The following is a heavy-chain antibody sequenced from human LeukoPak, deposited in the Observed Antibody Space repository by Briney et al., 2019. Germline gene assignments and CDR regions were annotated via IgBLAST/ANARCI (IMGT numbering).Heavy chain of an antibody. CDR2: ISYDGSNK. J-gene: IGHJ6*02. D-gene: IGHD2-2*02. V-gene: IGHV3-30*18. Sequence: GGSLRLSCAASGFTFSSYGMHWVRQAPGKGLEWVAVISYDGSNKYYADSVKGRFTISRDNSKNTLYLQMNSLRAEDTAVYYCAKDALNIVVVPAAIPDYGMDVWGQGTTVTVSS. CDR1: GFTFSSYG. CDR3: AKDALNIVVVPAAIPDYGMDV.